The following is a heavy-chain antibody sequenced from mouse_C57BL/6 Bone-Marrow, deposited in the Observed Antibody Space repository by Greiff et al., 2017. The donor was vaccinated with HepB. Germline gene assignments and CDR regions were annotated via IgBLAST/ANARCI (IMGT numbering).Heavy chain of an antibody. CDR1: GYAFSSPR. Sequence: VKLMESGPELVKSGVSVKISCKASGYAFSSPRMNWVKQRPGKGLAWIGRIDPGDGDTNYNGKVKGKATLTADKSSSSAYMQLSSRTSEDSAVYFCARNYAMDYWGPGTSVTFAS. CDR3: ARNYAMDY. J-gene: IGHJ4*01. CDR2: IDPGDGDT. V-gene: IGHV1-82*01.